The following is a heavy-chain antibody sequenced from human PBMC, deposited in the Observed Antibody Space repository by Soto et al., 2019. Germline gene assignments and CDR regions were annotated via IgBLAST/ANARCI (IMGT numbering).Heavy chain of an antibody. CDR1: GGTFSSYA. CDR3: ARPYDSSGYYSLGAFDI. J-gene: IGHJ3*02. Sequence: QVQLVQSGAEVKKPGSSVKVFCKASGGTFSSYAISWVRQAPGQGLEWMGGIIPIFGTANYAQKFQGRVTITADEPTSTAYMELSSLRSEDTAVYYCARPYDSSGYYSLGAFDIWGQGTMVTVSS. CDR2: IIPIFGTA. D-gene: IGHD3-22*01. V-gene: IGHV1-69*01.